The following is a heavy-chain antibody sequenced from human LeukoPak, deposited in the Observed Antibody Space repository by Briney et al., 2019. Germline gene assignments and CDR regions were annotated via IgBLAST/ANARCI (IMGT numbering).Heavy chain of an antibody. V-gene: IGHV4-59*01. CDR3: ASMPVRRFYGSGNWFDP. Sequence: SETLSLTCTVSGASISSYYWSWIRQPPGKGLEWIGYIYYSGSTNYNPSLKSRGTISVDTSKNQFSLKLSSVTAADTAVYYCASMPVRRFYGSGNWFDPWGQGTLVTVSS. CDR1: GASISSYY. D-gene: IGHD3-10*01. J-gene: IGHJ5*02. CDR2: IYYSGST.